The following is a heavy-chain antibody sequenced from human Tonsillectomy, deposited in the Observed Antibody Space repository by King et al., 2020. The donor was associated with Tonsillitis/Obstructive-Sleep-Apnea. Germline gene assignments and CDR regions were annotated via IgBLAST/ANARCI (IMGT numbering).Heavy chain of an antibody. V-gene: IGHV3-9*01. D-gene: IGHD3-3*01. CDR3: AKGTTILGVADYFDD. Sequence: VQLVESGGNLVQPGGSLRLSCAAFDDYAMHWVRQAPGKGLEWVSSISWDSGTIGYVDSVKGRFTISRDNGENSLYLQLNSLTTEDTAFYYCAKGTTILGVADYFDDWGQGTLVTVSS. CDR1: DDYA. CDR2: ISWDSGTI. J-gene: IGHJ4*02.